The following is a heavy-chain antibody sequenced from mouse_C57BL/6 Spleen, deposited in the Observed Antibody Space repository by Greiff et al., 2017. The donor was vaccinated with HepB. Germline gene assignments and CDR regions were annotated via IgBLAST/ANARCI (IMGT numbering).Heavy chain of an antibody. J-gene: IGHJ3*01. V-gene: IGHV1-26*01. CDR1: GYTFTDYY. D-gene: IGHD2-5*01. Sequence: EVQLQQSGPELVKPGASVKISCKASGYTFTDYYMNWVKQSHGKSLEWIGDINPNNGGTSYNQKFKGKATLTVDKSSSTAYMELRSLTSEDSAVYYCARGGYYSNYVDWFAYWGQGTLVTVSA. CDR3: ARGGYYSNYVDWFAY. CDR2: INPNNGGT.